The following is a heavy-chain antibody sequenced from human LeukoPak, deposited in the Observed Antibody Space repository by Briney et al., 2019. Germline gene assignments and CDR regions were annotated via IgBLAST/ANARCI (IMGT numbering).Heavy chain of an antibody. CDR3: AREGITGTYYYFDY. Sequence: SETLSLTCTVSGDSVSSYYWSWIRQPPGKGLEWIGYIYYSGSTNYNPSLKSRVTISVDTSKNQFSLKLSSVTAADTAVYYCAREGITGTYYYFDYWGQGTLVSVSS. D-gene: IGHD1-20*01. V-gene: IGHV4-59*02. CDR2: IYYSGST. J-gene: IGHJ4*02. CDR1: GDSVSSYY.